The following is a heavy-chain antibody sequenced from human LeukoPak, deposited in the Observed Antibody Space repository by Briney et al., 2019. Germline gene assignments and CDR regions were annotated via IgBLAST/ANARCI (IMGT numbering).Heavy chain of an antibody. D-gene: IGHD5-18*01. CDR2: INPNSGGT. J-gene: IGHJ6*02. CDR1: GYTFTGYY. V-gene: IGHV1-2*02. Sequence: ASVKVSCKASGYTFTGYYMHWVRQAPGQGLEWMGWINPNSGGTNYAQKLQGRVTMTTDTSTSTAYMELRSLRSDDTAVYYCARVWYSYGAPYYYGMDVWGQGTTVTVSS. CDR3: ARVWYSYGAPYYYGMDV.